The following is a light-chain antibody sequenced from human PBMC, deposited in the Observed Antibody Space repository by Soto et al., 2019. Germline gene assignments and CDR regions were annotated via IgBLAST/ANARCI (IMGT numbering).Light chain of an antibody. CDR1: QSIGSTY. CDR2: GTF. V-gene: IGKV3-20*01. CDR3: QHSWTT. Sequence: EIVLTQSPGTLSLSPGEKATLSCRASQSIGSTYLAWYQQKPGQAPRLLIYGTFTRATGIPDRFSGSGSGTDFSLTVSRLDPEDFAVYYCQHSWTTFGGGTKVEIK. J-gene: IGKJ4*01.